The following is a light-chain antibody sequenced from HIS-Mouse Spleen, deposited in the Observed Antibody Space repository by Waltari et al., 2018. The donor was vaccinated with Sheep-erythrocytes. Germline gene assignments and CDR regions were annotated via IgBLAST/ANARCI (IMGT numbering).Light chain of an antibody. CDR3: SSYAGSNNWV. Sequence: QSALTQPPSASGSPGQSVTISCTGTSSDVGGYNYVSWYQQHPGKAPKLMSYEVSKRPSGVPDRVSGSKSGNTASLTVSGLQAEDEADEYCSSYAGSNNWVFGGGTKLTVL. J-gene: IGLJ3*02. V-gene: IGLV2-8*01. CDR2: EVS. CDR1: SSDVGGYNY.